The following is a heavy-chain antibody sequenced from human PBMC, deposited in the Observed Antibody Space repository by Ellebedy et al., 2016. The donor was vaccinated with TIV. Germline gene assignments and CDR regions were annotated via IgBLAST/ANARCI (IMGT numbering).Heavy chain of an antibody. CDR2: IKGDGSST. CDR1: GFTFSSKW. CDR3: AGDHPLGIENFDY. D-gene: IGHD7-27*01. Sequence: PGGSLRLSCAASGFTFSSKWMHWVRQAPGRGLVWVSRIKGDGSSTSYADSVKGRFTISRDNAKNTLYLQMNSLRAEDTAVYYCAGDHPLGIENFDYWGQGTLVTVSS. V-gene: IGHV3-74*01. J-gene: IGHJ4*02.